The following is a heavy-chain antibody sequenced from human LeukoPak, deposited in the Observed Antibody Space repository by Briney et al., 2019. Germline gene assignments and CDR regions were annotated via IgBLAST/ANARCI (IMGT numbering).Heavy chain of an antibody. J-gene: IGHJ4*02. CDR3: AAVSLGSSSWYSLDY. Sequence: GASVKVSCKASGYTFTSYDINWVRQATGQGLEWMGWMNPNSGNTNYAQKFQERVTITWDMSTSTAYMELSSLRSEDSAVYYCAAVSLGSSSWYSLDYWGQGTLVTVSS. CDR2: MNPNSGNT. D-gene: IGHD6-13*01. V-gene: IGHV1-8*03. CDR1: GYTFTSYD.